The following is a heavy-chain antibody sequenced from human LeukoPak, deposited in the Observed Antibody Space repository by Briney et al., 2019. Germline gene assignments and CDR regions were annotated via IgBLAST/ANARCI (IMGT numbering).Heavy chain of an antibody. V-gene: IGHV1-69*13. CDR3: ARDRDDSGYSYGGYYYYYGMDV. Sequence: SVKVSCKDSGYTFTGYYMHWVRQAPGQGLEWMGGIIPIFGTANYAQKFQGRVTITADESTSTAYMELSSLRSEDTAVYYCARDRDDSGYSYGGYYYYYGMDVWGQGTTVTVSS. CDR1: GYTFTGYY. J-gene: IGHJ6*02. D-gene: IGHD5-18*01. CDR2: IIPIFGTA.